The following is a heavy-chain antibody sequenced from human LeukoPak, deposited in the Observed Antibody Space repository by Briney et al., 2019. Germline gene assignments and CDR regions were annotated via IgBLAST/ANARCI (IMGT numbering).Heavy chain of an antibody. CDR3: ARAVSYYYDNSGHPGWYFDL. CDR2: IRTTGDT. CDR1: GFTFNYYD. V-gene: IGHV3-13*01. D-gene: IGHD3-22*01. J-gene: IGHJ2*01. Sequence: GGSLRLSCAVSGFTFNYYDMHWVRQAPGKRLEWVSAIRTTGDTHYPDSVKGRFAMSREDAKNSVHLQMNTLRAGDTAVYYCARAVSYYYDNSGHPGWYFDLWGRGTLVTVSS.